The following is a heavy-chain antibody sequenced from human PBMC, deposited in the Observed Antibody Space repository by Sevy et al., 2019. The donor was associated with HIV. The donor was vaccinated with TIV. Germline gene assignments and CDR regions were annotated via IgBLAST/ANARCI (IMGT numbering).Heavy chain of an antibody. Sequence: GGSLRLSCTASGFTFGDYAISWFRQAPGKGLEWVGFIRSKAYGGTTEYAASVKGRFTISRDDSKSIAYLQMNSLKTEDTAVYYCTRDGAAGYSSGWYAFDIWGQGTMVTVSS. CDR1: GFTFGDYA. CDR3: TRDGAAGYSSGWYAFDI. J-gene: IGHJ3*02. CDR2: IRSKAYGGTT. D-gene: IGHD6-19*01. V-gene: IGHV3-49*03.